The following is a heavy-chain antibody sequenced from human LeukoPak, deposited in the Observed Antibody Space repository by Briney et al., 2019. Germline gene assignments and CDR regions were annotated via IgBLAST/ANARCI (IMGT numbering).Heavy chain of an antibody. CDR1: GFTFSNYW. V-gene: IGHV3-7*01. CDR2: IKYDGREK. D-gene: IGHD1-26*01. CDR3: ARYLNSGPEDF. Sequence: GGSLRLSCAATGFTFSNYWMSGFRQAPGKGLEWVANIKYDGREKQYVDSVKDRFTISRDNAKNSLFLQMNSLRAEDTAVYYCARYLNSGPEDFWGQGTLVTVSS. J-gene: IGHJ4*02.